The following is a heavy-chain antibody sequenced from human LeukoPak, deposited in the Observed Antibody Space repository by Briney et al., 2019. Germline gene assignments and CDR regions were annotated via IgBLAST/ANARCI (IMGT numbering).Heavy chain of an antibody. D-gene: IGHD3-22*01. Sequence: SVKVSCKASGGTFINYAINWVRQAPGPGLEWMGGIIPLFGTANYAQKFQGRVTITADESTSTVYMELNSLKSEDTAVYYCARGWDYDSGGRPTAYVCWGQGTLVTVSS. CDR1: GGTFINYA. V-gene: IGHV1-69*01. CDR3: ARGWDYDSGGRPTAYVC. CDR2: IIPLFGTA. J-gene: IGHJ4*02.